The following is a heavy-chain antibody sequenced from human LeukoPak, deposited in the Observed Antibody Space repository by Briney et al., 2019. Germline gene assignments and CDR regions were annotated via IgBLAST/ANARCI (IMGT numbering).Heavy chain of an antibody. CDR2: IYYSGST. J-gene: IGHJ5*02. D-gene: IGHD6-19*01. CDR3: ARHPQQWLVRGDWFDP. V-gene: IGHV4-39*01. CDR1: GGSISSSSYY. Sequence: PSETLSLTCTVCGGSISSSSYYWGWIRQPPGKGLEWIGSIYYSGSTYYNPSLKSRVTISIDTSKNQFSLRLSSVTAADTAVYYCARHPQQWLVRGDWFDPWGQGTLVTVSS.